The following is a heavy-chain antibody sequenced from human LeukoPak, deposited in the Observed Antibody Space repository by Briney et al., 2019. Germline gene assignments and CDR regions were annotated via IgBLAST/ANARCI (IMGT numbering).Heavy chain of an antibody. CDR3: AREYYYDSSGYYYAPQYFDY. CDR1: GGSISSYY. J-gene: IGHJ4*02. CDR2: IYYSGST. V-gene: IGHV4-59*01. Sequence: PSETLSLTCTVSGGSISSYYWSWIRQPPGKGLEWTGYIYYSGSTNYNPSLKSRVTISVDTSKNQFSLKLSSVTAADTAVYYCAREYYYDSSGYYYAPQYFDYWGQGTLVTVSS. D-gene: IGHD3-22*01.